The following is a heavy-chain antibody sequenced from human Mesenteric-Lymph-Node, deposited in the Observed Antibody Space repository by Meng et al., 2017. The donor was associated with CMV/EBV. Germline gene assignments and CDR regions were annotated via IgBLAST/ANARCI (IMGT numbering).Heavy chain of an antibody. V-gene: IGHV3-11*01. Sequence: GESLKISCAASGFTFGDHYMSWIRQTPGKGLEWISFISSSGTTTYYAHSVKGRFSISRDNAKNSLTLQMTNLRAEDTAVYYCARDEALMTIIGVVSRPAAFHVRGQGTMVTVSS. D-gene: IGHD3-3*01. CDR1: GFTFGDHY. CDR2: ISSSGTTT. J-gene: IGHJ3*01. CDR3: ARDEALMTIIGVVSRPAAFHV.